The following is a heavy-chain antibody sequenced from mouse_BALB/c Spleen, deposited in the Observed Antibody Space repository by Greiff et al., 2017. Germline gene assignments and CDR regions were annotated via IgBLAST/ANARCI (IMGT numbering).Heavy chain of an antibody. J-gene: IGHJ4*01. Sequence: QVHVKQSGPELVKPGASVKISCKASGYAFSSSWMNWVKQRPGQGLEWIGRIYPGDGDTNYNGKFKGKATLTTDKSSSTAYMQLSSLTSVDSAVYFCARWGGALDYWGQGTSVTVSS. V-gene: IGHV1-82*01. CDR2: IYPGDGDT. CDR1: GYAFSSSW. CDR3: ARWGGALDY.